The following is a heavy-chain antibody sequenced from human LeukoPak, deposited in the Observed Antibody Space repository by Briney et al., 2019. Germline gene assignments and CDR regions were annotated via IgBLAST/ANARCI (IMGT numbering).Heavy chain of an antibody. CDR2: ISGSGGST. Sequence: GGSLRLSCAASGFTFSSYAMSWVRQAPGKGLEWVSAISGSGGSTYYADSVKGRFTISRDNSKNTLYLQMNSLRAEDTAVYYCARGVDYDFWSGYYRIYYYYGMDVWGQGTTVTVSS. J-gene: IGHJ6*02. CDR1: GFTFSSYA. D-gene: IGHD3-3*01. CDR3: ARGVDYDFWSGYYRIYYYYGMDV. V-gene: IGHV3-23*01.